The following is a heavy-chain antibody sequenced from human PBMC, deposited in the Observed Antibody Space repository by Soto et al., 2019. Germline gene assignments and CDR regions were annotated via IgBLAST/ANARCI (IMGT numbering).Heavy chain of an antibody. CDR3: ASVVPAAPRPYYYYGMAV. V-gene: IGHV4-31*03. D-gene: IGHD2-2*01. CDR2: IYYSGST. J-gene: IGHJ6*02. CDR1: GGSISSGGYY. Sequence: PSETLSLTCTVSGGSISSGGYYWSWIRQHPGKGLEWIGYIYYSGSTYYNPSLKSRVTISVDTSKNQFSLKLSSVTAADTAVYYCASVVPAAPRPYYYYGMAVWVQGTTVTVS.